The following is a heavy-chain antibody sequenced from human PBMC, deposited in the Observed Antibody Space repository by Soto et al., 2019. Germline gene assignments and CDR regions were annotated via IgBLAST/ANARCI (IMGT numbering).Heavy chain of an antibody. CDR1: VGTFSGYA. Sequence: SVKGSCKASVGTFSGYAVGWVRQAPGQGLEWMGGIIPIFGTANYAQKFQGRVTITADESTSTAYMELSSLRSEDTAVYYCASVWGWLLDSYYYYGMDVWGQGTTVTVS. J-gene: IGHJ6*02. CDR3: ASVWGWLLDSYYYYGMDV. D-gene: IGHD3-22*01. V-gene: IGHV1-69*13. CDR2: IIPIFGTA.